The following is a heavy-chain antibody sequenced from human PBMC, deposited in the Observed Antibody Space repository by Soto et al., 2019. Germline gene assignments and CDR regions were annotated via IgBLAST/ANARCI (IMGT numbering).Heavy chain of an antibody. D-gene: IGHD3-10*01. CDR1: GVSLSTTGVG. V-gene: IGHV2-5*02. CDR3: AHRLSGDGSFDI. J-gene: IGHJ3*02. Sequence: QITLKESGPTLVKPTQTLTLTCTLSGVSLSTTGVGVGWIRQPPGKALEWLALIYWDDDKRYSPSLKSRLTITKDTSKNQVVLTMTNLDPVDTATYYCAHRLSGDGSFDIWGQGTMVTVSS. CDR2: IYWDDDK.